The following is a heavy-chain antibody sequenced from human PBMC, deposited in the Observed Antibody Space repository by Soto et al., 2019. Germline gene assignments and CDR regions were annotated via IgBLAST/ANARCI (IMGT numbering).Heavy chain of an antibody. CDR1: GYSFTSYW. Sequence: GESLKISCKGSGYSFTSYWIGWGRQMPGKGLEWMGIIYPGDSDTRYSPSFQGQVTISADKSISTAYLQWSSLKASDTAMYDCARLITMVRGVIIGLDYWGQGTLVTVSS. D-gene: IGHD3-10*01. CDR2: IYPGDSDT. CDR3: ARLITMVRGVIIGLDY. J-gene: IGHJ4*02. V-gene: IGHV5-51*01.